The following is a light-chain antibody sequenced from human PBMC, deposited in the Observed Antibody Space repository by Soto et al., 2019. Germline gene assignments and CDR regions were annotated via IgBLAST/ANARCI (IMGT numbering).Light chain of an antibody. Sequence: AIQLTQSPASLYACVGDRVTITWRASQSIRTALGWYQQKPVKVPKLLIYAASILQSGVPSRFSGSGSGTDFTLTISSLQPEDFATYYCLLDFRYFWAFGHGTKVDNK. CDR3: LLDFRYFWA. J-gene: IGKJ1*01. CDR1: QSIRTA. CDR2: AAS. V-gene: IGKV1-6*01.